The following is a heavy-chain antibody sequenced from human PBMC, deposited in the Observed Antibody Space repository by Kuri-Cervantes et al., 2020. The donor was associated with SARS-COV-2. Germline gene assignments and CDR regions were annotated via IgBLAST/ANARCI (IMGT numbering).Heavy chain of an antibody. D-gene: IGHD4-23*01. Sequence: ASVKVSCKTSGYPFTSYGITWVRQAPGQGLEWMGWINPNSGGTNYAQKFQGRVTMTRDTSISTAYMELSRLRSDDTAVYYCARDGSNRYYYYYYMDVWGKGTTVTVSS. CDR3: ARDGSNRYYYYYYMDV. V-gene: IGHV1-2*02. CDR2: INPNSGGT. CDR1: GYPFTSYG. J-gene: IGHJ6*03.